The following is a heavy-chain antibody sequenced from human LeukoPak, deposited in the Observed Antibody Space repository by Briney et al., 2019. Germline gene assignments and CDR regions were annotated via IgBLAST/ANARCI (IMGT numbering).Heavy chain of an antibody. V-gene: IGHV3-48*01. CDR3: ARAADYEYNWFDP. D-gene: IGHD4-17*01. CDR1: GFTFSSYS. Sequence: GGSLRLSCAASGFTFSSYSMNWVRQAPGKGLEWVSYISSSSSTIYYADSVKGRFTISRDNAKNSLYLQMNSLRAEDTAVYYCARAADYEYNWFDPWGQGTLVTVSS. CDR2: ISSSSSTI. J-gene: IGHJ5*02.